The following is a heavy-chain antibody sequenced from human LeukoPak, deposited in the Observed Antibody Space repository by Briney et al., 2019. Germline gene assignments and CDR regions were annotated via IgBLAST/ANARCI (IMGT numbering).Heavy chain of an antibody. CDR3: AKIHYYESSGYLEY. Sequence: GGSLRLSCAASGFTFSSYTMNWIRQAPGKGLEWVSYISSSSSTIHYADSVKGRFTISRDNAKKSLYQQMNSLRDEDTAVYYCAKIHYYESSGYLEYWGQATLVTVSS. CDR2: ISSSSSTI. D-gene: IGHD3-22*01. V-gene: IGHV3-48*02. CDR1: GFTFSSYT. J-gene: IGHJ4*02.